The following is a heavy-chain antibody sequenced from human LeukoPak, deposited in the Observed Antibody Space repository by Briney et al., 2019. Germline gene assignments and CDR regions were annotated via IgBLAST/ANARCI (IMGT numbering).Heavy chain of an antibody. CDR1: GFSLSRNG. CDR2: ILSDGSYE. CDR3: ARGEGYSGYLNQDY. Sequence: GGSLRLSCATSGFSLSRNGMHWVRQAPGQGLEWVAFILSDGSYEYYADSVKGRFTISRDTSRNTLFLQMNSLRAEDTAVYYCARGEGYSGYLNQDYGGQEPLVPVPS. D-gene: IGHD5-12*01. V-gene: IGHV3-30*02. J-gene: IGHJ4*02.